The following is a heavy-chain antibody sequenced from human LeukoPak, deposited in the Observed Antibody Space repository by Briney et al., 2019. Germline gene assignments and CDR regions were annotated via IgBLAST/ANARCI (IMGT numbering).Heavy chain of an antibody. J-gene: IGHJ4*02. CDR2: ISGSGGST. Sequence: GGSLRLSCAAPGFTFSSYAMSWVRQAPGKGLEWVSAISGSGGSTYYADSVKGRFTISRDNSKNTLYLQMNSLRAEDTAVYYCAKAYSSGYYTTFDYWGQGTLATVSS. CDR3: AKAYSSGYYTTFDY. CDR1: GFTFSSYA. V-gene: IGHV3-23*01. D-gene: IGHD3-22*01.